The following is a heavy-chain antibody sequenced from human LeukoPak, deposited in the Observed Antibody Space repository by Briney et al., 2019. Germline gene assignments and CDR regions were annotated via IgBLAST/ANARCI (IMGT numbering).Heavy chain of an antibody. J-gene: IGHJ3*02. CDR2: IYSGGST. V-gene: IGHV3-53*01. D-gene: IGHD6-13*01. Sequence: PGGSLRLSCAASGFTVSSNYMSWVRQAPGKGLEWVSVIYSGGSTYYADSVKGRFTISRDNSKNTLYLQMNSLRAEDTAVYYCARDRGSITYSSSWYDAFDIWGQGTMVTVSS. CDR1: GFTVSSNY. CDR3: ARDRGSITYSSSWYDAFDI.